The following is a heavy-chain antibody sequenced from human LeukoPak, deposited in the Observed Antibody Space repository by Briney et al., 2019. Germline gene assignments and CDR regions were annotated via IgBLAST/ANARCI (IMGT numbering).Heavy chain of an antibody. CDR3: ARPLGGGSERYFDL. J-gene: IGHJ2*01. CDR2: IYYSGST. CDR1: GGSISGHY. Sequence: SETLSLTCTVSGGSISGHYWSWIRLPPGKGLEWVGYIYYSGSTNYNPSLKGRVTISVDTSKNQFSLKMRSVTAADTAVYFCARPLGGGSERYFDLWGRGTLVIVSS. D-gene: IGHD2-15*01. V-gene: IGHV4-59*08.